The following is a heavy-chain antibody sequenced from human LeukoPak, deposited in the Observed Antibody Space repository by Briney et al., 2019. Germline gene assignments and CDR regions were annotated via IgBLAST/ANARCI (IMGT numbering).Heavy chain of an antibody. CDR3: ARAGGVGAPPHDY. V-gene: IGHV3-48*03. J-gene: IGHJ4*02. CDR2: ISSSGTTI. CDR1: GFTFSSYE. D-gene: IGHD1-26*01. Sequence: GGSLRLSCAASGFTFSSYEMNWVRQAPGKGLEWVSYISSSGTTIYYADSVKGRFTMSRDNAKNSLYLQMNSLRAEDTAVYYCARAGGVGAPPHDYWGQGTLVTVSS.